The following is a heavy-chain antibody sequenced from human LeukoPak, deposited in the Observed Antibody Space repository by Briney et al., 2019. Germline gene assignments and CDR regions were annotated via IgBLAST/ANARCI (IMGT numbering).Heavy chain of an antibody. D-gene: IGHD3-10*01. J-gene: IGHJ2*01. CDR2: TSWNSGSI. CDR1: GFTFDDYA. CDR3: AKDYGSGSPYWYFDL. V-gene: IGHV3-9*01. Sequence: GGSLRLSCAASGFTFDDYAMHWVRQAPGKGLEWVSGTSWNSGSIGYADSVKGRFTISRDNAKNSLYLQMNSLRAEDTALYYCAKDYGSGSPYWYFDLWGRGTLVTVSS.